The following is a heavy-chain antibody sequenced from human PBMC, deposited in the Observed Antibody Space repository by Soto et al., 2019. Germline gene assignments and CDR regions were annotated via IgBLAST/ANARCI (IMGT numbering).Heavy chain of an antibody. D-gene: IGHD2-21*02. CDR2: ISSSGSTI. Sequence: EVQLVESGGGLVQPRGSLRLSCAASGFTFSSYEMNWVRQAPGKGLEWVSYISSSGSTIYYADSVKGRFTISRDNAKNSLYMQMNSLRAEDTAVYYCARVVMTRTYFDYWGQGTLVTVSS. CDR3: ARVVMTRTYFDY. J-gene: IGHJ4*02. V-gene: IGHV3-48*03. CDR1: GFTFSSYE.